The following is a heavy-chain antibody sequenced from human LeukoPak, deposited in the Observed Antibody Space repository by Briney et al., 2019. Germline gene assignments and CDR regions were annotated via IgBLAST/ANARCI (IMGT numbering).Heavy chain of an antibody. CDR2: IYYSGST. V-gene: IGHV4-59*06. CDR3: ARADDYVWGSYRSSYYFDY. D-gene: IGHD3-16*02. CDR1: GGSISSYY. Sequence: SETLSLTCTVSGGSISSYYWSWIRQHPGKGLEWIGYIYYSGSTYYNPSLKSRVTISVDTSKNQFSLKRSSVTAADTAVYYCARADDYVWGSYRSSYYFDYWGQGTLVTVSS. J-gene: IGHJ4*02.